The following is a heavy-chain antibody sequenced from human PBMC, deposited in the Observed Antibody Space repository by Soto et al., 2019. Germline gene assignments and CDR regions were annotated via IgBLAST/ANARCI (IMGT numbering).Heavy chain of an antibody. D-gene: IGHD4-17*01. J-gene: IGHJ6*02. Sequence: QVQLVESGGGVVQPGRSLRLSCAASGFTFSSYGMHWVRQAPGKGLEWVAVISYDGSNKYYADSVKGRFNISRDNSKNTLYLQMNSLRAEDTALYYCAKGDGLSGDYDSYYDGMDVWVQGTTVTFSS. CDR2: ISYDGSNK. CDR1: GFTFSSYG. CDR3: AKGDGLSGDYDSYYDGMDV. V-gene: IGHV3-30*18.